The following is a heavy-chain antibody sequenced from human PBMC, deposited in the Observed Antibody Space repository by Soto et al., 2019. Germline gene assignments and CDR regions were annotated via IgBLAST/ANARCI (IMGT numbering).Heavy chain of an antibody. J-gene: IGHJ4*02. CDR1: GFSVSHNY. Sequence: QLVETGGGSIQPGTSLTLSCAASGFSVSHNYMSWVRQAPGKGLEWVSCVYSGGATFYADSVEGRCIRSRDDSQNTMYLQMNTLRAVVTAVYYRARAQGRLWGRGKLVTVAS. CDR3: ARAQGRL. V-gene: IGHV3-53*02. CDR2: VYSGGAT.